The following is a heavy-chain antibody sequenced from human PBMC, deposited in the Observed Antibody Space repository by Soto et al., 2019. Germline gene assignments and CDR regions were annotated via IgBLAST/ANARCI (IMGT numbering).Heavy chain of an antibody. V-gene: IGHV1-18*01. Sequence: QVQLVQSGAEVKKPGASVKVSCKASGYTFTSYGISWVRQAPGQGLEWMGWISAYNGNTNYAQKLQGRVTMTTDTSTSTGDMELRSLRSDDTAVYYCARKDYDSSGYYYRRWFDPWGQGTLVTVSS. D-gene: IGHD3-22*01. CDR1: GYTFTSYG. J-gene: IGHJ5*02. CDR3: ARKDYDSSGYYYRRWFDP. CDR2: ISAYNGNT.